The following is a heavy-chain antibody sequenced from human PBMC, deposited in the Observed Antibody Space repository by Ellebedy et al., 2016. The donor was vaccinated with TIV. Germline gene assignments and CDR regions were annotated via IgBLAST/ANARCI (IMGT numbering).Heavy chain of an antibody. CDR3: ARTRFSGNYDY. CDR2: ISAYNGNT. Sequence: ASVKVSCKASGYTFTTYGITWVRQAPGQGLEWMGWISAYNGNTNYAQKLQGRVTMTNDTSTSTAYMDLRSLRSDDTAVYYCARTRFSGNYDYWGQGTPVTVSS. CDR1: GYTFTTYG. V-gene: IGHV1-18*01. J-gene: IGHJ4*02. D-gene: IGHD2-15*01.